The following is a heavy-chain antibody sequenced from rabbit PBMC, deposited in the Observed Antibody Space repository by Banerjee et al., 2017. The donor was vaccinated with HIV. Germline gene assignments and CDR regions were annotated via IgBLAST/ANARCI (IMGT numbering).Heavy chain of an antibody. Sequence: QEQLVKSGGGLVQPGGSLKLSCKASGFDFSSYGVSWVRQAPGKGLEWIGYIDPVFGTTYYANWVNGRFTISSHNAQNTLYLQLNSLTAADTATYFCVRGGLWGQGTLVTVS. CDR2: IDPVFGTT. CDR1: GFDFSSYG. J-gene: IGHJ4*01. V-gene: IGHV1S47*01. CDR3: VRGGL.